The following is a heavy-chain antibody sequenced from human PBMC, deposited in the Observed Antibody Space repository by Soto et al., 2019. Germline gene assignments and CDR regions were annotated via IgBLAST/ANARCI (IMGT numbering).Heavy chain of an antibody. CDR3: ARGNYDFWSGYGFDP. CDR2: MNPNSGNT. Sequence: ASVKVSCKASGYTFTSYDINWVRQATGQGLEWMGWMNPNSGNTGYAQRFQGRVTMTRNTSISTAYMELSSLRSEDTAVYYCARGNYDFWSGYGFDPWGQGTLVTVSS. V-gene: IGHV1-8*01. D-gene: IGHD3-3*01. J-gene: IGHJ5*02. CDR1: GYTFTSYD.